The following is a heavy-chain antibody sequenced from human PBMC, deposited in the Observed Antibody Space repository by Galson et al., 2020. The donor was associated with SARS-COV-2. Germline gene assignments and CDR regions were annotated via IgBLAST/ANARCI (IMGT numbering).Heavy chain of an antibody. CDR2: LSASGGRT. V-gene: IGHV3-23*01. CDR3: AKDGGLWGDDFWTGYYPYFDY. D-gene: IGHD3-3*01. J-gene: IGHJ4*02. CDR1: GFTFTSYS. Sequence: RGSLRPSCAASGFTFTSYSMSWVRQAPGQGLEWVSALSASGGRTSHRDSLKGRVTISRDNSKNTLHLQMNSLRAEDTAVYYCAKDGGLWGDDFWTGYYPYFDYWGQGTLVTAPS.